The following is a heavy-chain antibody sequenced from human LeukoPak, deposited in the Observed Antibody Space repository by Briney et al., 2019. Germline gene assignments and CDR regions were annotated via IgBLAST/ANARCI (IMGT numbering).Heavy chain of an antibody. CDR1: GFTVSSNY. Sequence: GGSLRLSCAASGFTVSSNYMSWVRQAPGKGLEWVSVIYSGGSTYYVDSVKGRFTISRDNSKNTLYLQMNSLRAEDTAVYYCARVGVDSSSWYFHYWGQGTLVTVSS. CDR3: ARVGVDSSSWYFHY. D-gene: IGHD6-13*01. J-gene: IGHJ4*02. V-gene: IGHV3-53*01. CDR2: IYSGGST.